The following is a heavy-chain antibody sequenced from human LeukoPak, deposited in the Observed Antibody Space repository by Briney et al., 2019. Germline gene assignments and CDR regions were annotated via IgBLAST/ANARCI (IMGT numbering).Heavy chain of an antibody. D-gene: IGHD2-2*01. V-gene: IGHV3-30*02. Sequence: GGSLRLSCAASGFTFSYYGMHWVRQAPGKGLEWVAFIRYDGSNKYYADSVKGRFTISRDNSKNTLYLQMNSLRAEDTAVYYCAKEGDCSSTSCYYRGEYYFDYWGQGTLVTVSS. CDR1: GFTFSYYG. CDR3: AKEGDCSSTSCYYRGEYYFDY. J-gene: IGHJ4*02. CDR2: IRYDGSNK.